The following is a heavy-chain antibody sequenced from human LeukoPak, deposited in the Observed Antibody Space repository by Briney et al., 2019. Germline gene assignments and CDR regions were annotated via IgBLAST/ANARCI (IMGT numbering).Heavy chain of an antibody. V-gene: IGHV3-7*01. J-gene: IGHJ3*02. CDR2: IKQDGSEK. CDR3: AKRSRGSSGYYDAFDI. Sequence: PGGSLRLSCAASGFTFSSYWMSWVRQAPGKGLEWVANIKQDGSEKYYADSVKGRFTISRDNSKNTLYLQMNSLRAEDTAVYYCAKRSRGSSGYYDAFDIWGQGTMVTVSS. CDR1: GFTFSSYW. D-gene: IGHD3-22*01.